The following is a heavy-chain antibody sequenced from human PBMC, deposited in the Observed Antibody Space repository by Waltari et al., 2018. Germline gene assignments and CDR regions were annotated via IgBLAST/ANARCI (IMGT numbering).Heavy chain of an antibody. D-gene: IGHD3-22*01. CDR1: GYSISSGYY. Sequence: QVQLQESGPGLVKPSETLSLTCAVSGYSISSGYYWGWIRQPPGKGLEWIGSIYHSGGTYSNPSLKSRVTISVDTSKNQFSLKLSSVTAADTAVYYCARTPGGYSAGYFDYWGQGTLVTVSS. CDR3: ARTPGGYSAGYFDY. V-gene: IGHV4-38-2*01. J-gene: IGHJ4*02. CDR2: IYHSGGT.